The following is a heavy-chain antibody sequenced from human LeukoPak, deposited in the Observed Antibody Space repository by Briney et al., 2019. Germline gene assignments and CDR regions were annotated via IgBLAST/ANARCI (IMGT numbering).Heavy chain of an antibody. D-gene: IGHD6-19*01. J-gene: IGHJ3*02. Sequence: GGSLRLSCAASGFSVTSHYMTWVRQAPGKGLELVANIEQDGSDEYYVASVKGRFTISRDNAKNSLYLQMNSLRAEDTAVYYCARVQWLPNDAFDIWGQGTMVTVSS. CDR2: IEQDGSDE. V-gene: IGHV3-7*01. CDR3: ARVQWLPNDAFDI. CDR1: GFSVTSHY.